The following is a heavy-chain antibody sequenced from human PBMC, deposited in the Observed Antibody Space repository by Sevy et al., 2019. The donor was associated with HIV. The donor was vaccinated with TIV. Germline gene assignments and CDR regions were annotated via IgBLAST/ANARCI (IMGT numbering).Heavy chain of an antibody. Sequence: GGSLRLSCAASGFTFSSYSMNWVRQAPGKGLEWVSSISSSSSYIYYADSVKGRFTISRDNAKNSLYLQMNSLRAEDTAVYYSARADIVATAAGGFDYWGQGTLVTVSS. D-gene: IGHD5-12*01. CDR3: ARADIVATAAGGFDY. J-gene: IGHJ4*02. CDR2: ISSSSSYI. V-gene: IGHV3-21*01. CDR1: GFTFSSYS.